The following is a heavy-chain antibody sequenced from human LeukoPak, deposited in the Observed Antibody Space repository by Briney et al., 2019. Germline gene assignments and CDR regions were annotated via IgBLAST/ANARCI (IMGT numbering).Heavy chain of an antibody. CDR2: ISVYNDDT. CDR1: GYTFTTYG. Sequence: GASVKVPCQASGYTFTTYGISWVRQAPGQGLEWLGWISVYNDDTKYAQKIQGRVTMTTDTSTGTAYMELTSLRSDDTAVYYCARGPYCGGATCYSQFFDYWGQGSLVTVSS. V-gene: IGHV1-18*01. CDR3: ARGPYCGGATCYSQFFDY. J-gene: IGHJ4*02. D-gene: IGHD2-15*01.